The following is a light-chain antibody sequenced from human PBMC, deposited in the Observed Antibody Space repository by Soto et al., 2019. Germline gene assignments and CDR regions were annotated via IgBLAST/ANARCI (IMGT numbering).Light chain of an antibody. CDR3: SSYAGSHTYEV. Sequence: QSALTQPRSVSGSLGQSVTISCTETSSDVGAYDFVSWYQQNPGKAPRLIIFDVIKRPSGVPDRFSGSKSGNTASLTISGLQSEDEADYHCSSYAGSHTYEVFGGGTKVTVL. V-gene: IGLV2-11*01. CDR1: SSDVGAYDF. J-gene: IGLJ3*02. CDR2: DVI.